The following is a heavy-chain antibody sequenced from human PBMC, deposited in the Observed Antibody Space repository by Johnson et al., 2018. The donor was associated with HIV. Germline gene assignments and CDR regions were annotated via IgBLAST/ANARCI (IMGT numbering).Heavy chain of an antibody. CDR3: AREGSRDAFDI. D-gene: IGHD6-13*01. CDR1: GFTFSSYG. V-gene: IGHV3-30*03. Sequence: QVQLVESGGGVVQPGRSLRLSCAASGFTFSSYGMHWVRQAPGKGLEWVAVISYDGSNKYYADSVKGRFTISRDNSKNTLYLQMNSPRAEDTAVYYCAREGSRDAFDIWGQGTMVTVSS. J-gene: IGHJ3*02. CDR2: ISYDGSNK.